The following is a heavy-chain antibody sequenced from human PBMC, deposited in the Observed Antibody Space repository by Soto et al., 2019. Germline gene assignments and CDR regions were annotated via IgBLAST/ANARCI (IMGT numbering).Heavy chain of an antibody. D-gene: IGHD3-16*01. J-gene: IGHJ3*02. CDR3: ARESWAPDI. Sequence: VVESGGGLAQPGGSLRLSCAASGFIFSNFNMVWVRQAPGKGLEWLSLLTSGGRTMFYADSVRGRFSTSRDNAKSSLYLQMNSLRGEDTAVYYCARESWAPDIWGRGTMVTVSS. CDR1: GFIFSNFN. V-gene: IGHV3-48*01. CDR2: LTSGGRTM.